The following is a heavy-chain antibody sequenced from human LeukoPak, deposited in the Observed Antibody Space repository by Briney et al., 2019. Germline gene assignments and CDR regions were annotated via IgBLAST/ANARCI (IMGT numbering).Heavy chain of an antibody. J-gene: IGHJ4*02. V-gene: IGHV3-7*03. CDR2: IKQDGSEI. D-gene: IGHD5-24*01. CDR3: ARSPDGFDY. CDR1: GFTFSSYA. Sequence: ESLRLSCAASGFTFSSYAMSWVRQAPGKVLEWVANIKQDGSEIFYAGSVKGRFTISRDNAKNSLYLQMNSLRAEDTAVYYCARSPDGFDYWGRGTLVTVSS.